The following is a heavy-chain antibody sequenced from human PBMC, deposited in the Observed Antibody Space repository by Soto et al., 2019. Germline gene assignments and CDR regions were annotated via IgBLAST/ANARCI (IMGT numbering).Heavy chain of an antibody. D-gene: IGHD1-26*01. Sequence: VQLVETGGGLIQPGGSLRLSCAASGFPVNTNYMSWVRQAPGQGLEWVSIIYGGGDTYYADSVKGRFTISRDNSKNTVYLQMNSLRVEDTAVYYCAREDPAESYKFDPWGQGTLVTVSS. CDR3: AREDPAESYKFDP. CDR2: IYGGGDT. J-gene: IGHJ5*02. CDR1: GFPVNTNY. V-gene: IGHV3-53*02.